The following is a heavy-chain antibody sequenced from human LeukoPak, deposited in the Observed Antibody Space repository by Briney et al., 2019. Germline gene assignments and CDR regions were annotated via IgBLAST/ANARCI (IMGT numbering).Heavy chain of an antibody. Sequence: QPGGSLRLSCAASAVTFSSYWMHWVRQAPGKGLVWVSRINSDGSSTNYADSVKGRFTISRDNAKDTLYLQVNSLRAEDTAVYYCAREDRGSSSSDYWGQGTLVTVSS. CDR2: INSDGSST. D-gene: IGHD6-6*01. V-gene: IGHV3-74*01. J-gene: IGHJ4*02. CDR3: AREDRGSSSSDY. CDR1: AVTFSSYW.